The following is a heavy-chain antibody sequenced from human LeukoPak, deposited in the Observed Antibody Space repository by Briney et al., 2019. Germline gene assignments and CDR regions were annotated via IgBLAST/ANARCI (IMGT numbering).Heavy chain of an antibody. D-gene: IGHD3-9*01. CDR2: ISSSSNYI. CDR1: GFSFSSYS. V-gene: IGHV3-21*04. J-gene: IGHJ6*03. Sequence: PGGSLRLSCAASGFSFSSYSMKWVRQAPGKGLEWVSSISSSSNYIYYTDSVKGRFTISRDNAKNSLYLQMNSLRAEDTAVYYCARLLRDGILSYYYYMDVWGKGTTVTISS. CDR3: ARLLRDGILSYYYYMDV.